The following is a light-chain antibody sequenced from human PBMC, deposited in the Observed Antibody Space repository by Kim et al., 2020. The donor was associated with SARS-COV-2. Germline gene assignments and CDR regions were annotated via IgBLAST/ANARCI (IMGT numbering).Light chain of an antibody. CDR2: WAS. J-gene: IGKJ3*01. V-gene: IGKV4-1*01. Sequence: RASITGKASQSVLYSPNKKNYLAWYQQKPGQPPKLLIYWASTRESGVPDRFSGSGSGTDFTLTIRCLQAEDVSVYYCQQHLTTPTFGPGTKVDIK. CDR1: QSVLYSPNKKNY. CDR3: QQHLTTPT.